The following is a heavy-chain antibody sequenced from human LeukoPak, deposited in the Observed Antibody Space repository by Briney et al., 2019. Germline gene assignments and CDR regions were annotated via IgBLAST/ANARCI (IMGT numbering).Heavy chain of an antibody. CDR3: ARDIVVVPAATSLRGMDV. Sequence: ASVKVSCKASGYTFTGYYMHWVRQATGQGLEWMGWMNPNSGNTGYAQKFQGRVTMTRNTSISTAYMELSSLRSEDTAVYYCARDIVVVPAATSLRGMDVWGQGTTVTVSS. CDR1: GYTFTGYY. CDR2: MNPNSGNT. D-gene: IGHD2-2*01. J-gene: IGHJ6*02. V-gene: IGHV1-8*02.